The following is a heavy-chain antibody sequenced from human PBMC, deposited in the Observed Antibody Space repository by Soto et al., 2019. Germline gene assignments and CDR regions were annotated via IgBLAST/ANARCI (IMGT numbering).Heavy chain of an antibody. J-gene: IGHJ4*02. CDR2: ISDNASDK. CDR3: ARAPFAHTYPVVYDY. D-gene: IGHD3-10*01. Sequence: QVQLVESGGGVVQPERSLRLSCAASGFTFSRYGMHWVRQTPGKGLEWVAVISDNASDKYYGDSVKCRFTISSDKSQNTPSLQMNGLRAEDTAVYFGARAPFAHTYPVVYDYWGQGTLVTVSS. CDR1: GFTFSRYG. V-gene: IGHV3-30*03.